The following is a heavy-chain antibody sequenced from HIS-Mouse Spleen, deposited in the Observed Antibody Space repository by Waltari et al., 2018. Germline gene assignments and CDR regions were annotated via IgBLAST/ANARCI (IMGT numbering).Heavy chain of an antibody. D-gene: IGHD4-17*01. CDR2: IYYSGST. Sequence: QLQLQESGPGLVKPSETLSLTCTVPGGPISRSSYYWGWIRQPPGKGLEWIGSIYYSGSTYYNPSLKSRVTISVDTSKNQFSLKLSSVTAADTAVYYCARVPGDYSGAFDIWGQGTMVTVSS. V-gene: IGHV4-39*07. CDR1: GGPISRSSYY. J-gene: IGHJ3*02. CDR3: ARVPGDYSGAFDI.